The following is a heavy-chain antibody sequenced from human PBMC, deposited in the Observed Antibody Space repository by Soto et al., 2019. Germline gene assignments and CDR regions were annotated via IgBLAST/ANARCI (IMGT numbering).Heavy chain of an antibody. CDR1: GYTFTGYY. CDR2: INPNSGGT. CDR3: ARAGGYSGYHLYYYYGMDV. J-gene: IGHJ6*02. Sequence: ASVKVSCKASGYTFTGYYMHWVRQAPGQGLEWMGWINPNSGGTNYAQKFQGWVTMTRDTSISTAYMELSRLRSDDTAVYYCARAGGYSGYHLYYYYGMDVWGQGTTVTVSS. D-gene: IGHD5-12*01. V-gene: IGHV1-2*04.